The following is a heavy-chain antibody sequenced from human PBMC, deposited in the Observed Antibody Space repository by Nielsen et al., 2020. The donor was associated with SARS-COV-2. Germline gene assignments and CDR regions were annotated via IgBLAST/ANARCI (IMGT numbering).Heavy chain of an antibody. CDR3: ARGGKSDSSGQTRVDY. Sequence: GGSLRLSCAASGFTFSSYAMHWVRQAPGKGLEWVAVISYDGSNKYYADSVKGRFTISRDNAKNSLYLQMNSLRAEDTAVYYCARGGKSDSSGQTRVDYWGQGTLVTVSS. V-gene: IGHV3-30*04. D-gene: IGHD3-22*01. CDR1: GFTFSSYA. CDR2: ISYDGSNK. J-gene: IGHJ4*02.